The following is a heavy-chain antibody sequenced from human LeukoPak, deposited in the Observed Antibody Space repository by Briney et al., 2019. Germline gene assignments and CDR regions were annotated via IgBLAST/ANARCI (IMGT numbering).Heavy chain of an antibody. J-gene: IGHJ6*02. Sequence: ASVKVSCKASGYTFTSYGISWVRQAPGQGLEWMGWISAYNGNTNYAQKLQGRVTMTTDTSTSTAYMELRSLRSDDTAVYYCARDVSMVRGVIFFPYYYGMDVWGQGTTVTVSS. CDR3: ARDVSMVRGVIFFPYYYGMDV. CDR1: GYTFTSYG. CDR2: ISAYNGNT. V-gene: IGHV1-18*01. D-gene: IGHD3-10*01.